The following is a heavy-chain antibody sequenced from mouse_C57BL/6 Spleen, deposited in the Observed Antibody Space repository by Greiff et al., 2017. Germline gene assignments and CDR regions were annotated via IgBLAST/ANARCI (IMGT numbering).Heavy chain of an antibody. CDR3: ARQVGTYDYAMDY. CDR2: ISSGGSYT. Sequence: EVKLQESGGDLVKPGGSLKLSCAASGFTFSSYGMSWVRQTPDKRLEWVATISSGGSYTYYPDSVKGRFTISRDNAKNTLYLQMSSLKSEDTAMYYSARQVGTYDYAMDYWGQGTSVTVSS. D-gene: IGHD1-1*02. J-gene: IGHJ4*01. V-gene: IGHV5-6*01. CDR1: GFTFSSYG.